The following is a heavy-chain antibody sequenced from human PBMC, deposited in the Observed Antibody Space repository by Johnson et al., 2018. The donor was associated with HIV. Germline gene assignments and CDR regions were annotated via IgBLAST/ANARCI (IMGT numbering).Heavy chain of an antibody. D-gene: IGHD4-23*01. V-gene: IGHV3-20*04. CDR3: AKGPVDYGDNYDGFDI. Sequence: EQLVESGGGVVRPGGSLRLSCAASGFTFDDYGMSWVRQAPGKGLEWVSGINWNGGSTGYADSVKGRFTISRDNAKNSLYLQMNSLRGEDTAVYYCAKGPVDYGDNYDGFDIWGQGTTVTVSS. J-gene: IGHJ3*02. CDR1: GFTFDDYG. CDR2: INWNGGST.